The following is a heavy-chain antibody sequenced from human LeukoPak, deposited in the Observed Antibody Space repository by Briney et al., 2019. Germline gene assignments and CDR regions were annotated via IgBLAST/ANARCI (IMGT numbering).Heavy chain of an antibody. CDR2: ISYDGSNK. D-gene: IGHD4-17*01. J-gene: IGHJ4*02. Sequence: GGSLRLSCAASGFTFSSYAMHWVRQAPGKGLEWGAVISYDGSNKYYADSVKGRFTISRDNSKNTLYLQMNSLRAEDTAVYYCARAPYGRPPDYWGQGTLVTVSS. CDR1: GFTFSSYA. CDR3: ARAPYGRPPDY. V-gene: IGHV3-30*04.